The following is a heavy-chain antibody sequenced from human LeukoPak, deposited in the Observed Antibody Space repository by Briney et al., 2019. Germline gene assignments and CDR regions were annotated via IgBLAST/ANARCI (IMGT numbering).Heavy chain of an antibody. CDR1: GITLSVYW. CDR3: ARSGSGYFDY. CDR2: IKQDGSEK. J-gene: IGHJ4*02. Sequence: PGGSLRLSCAASGITLSVYWMSWVSQAPGKGLEWVANIKQDGSEKYYRDSVQGRFTISRDNAKNSLYLQMNSLRAEDTAVYYCARSGSGYFDYWGQGSLVTVSS. V-gene: IGHV3-7*01.